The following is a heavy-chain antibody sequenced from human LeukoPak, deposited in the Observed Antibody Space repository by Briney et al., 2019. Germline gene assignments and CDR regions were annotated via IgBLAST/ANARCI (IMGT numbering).Heavy chain of an antibody. CDR1: GGSFSGYY. Sequence: PSETLSLTCAVYGGSFSGYYWSWIRQPPGKGLEWIGEINHSGSTNYNPSLKSRVTISVDTSKNQFSLKLSSVTAADTAVCYCARGLRRGDYWGQGTLVTVSS. CDR2: INHSGST. CDR3: ARGLRRGDY. J-gene: IGHJ4*02. V-gene: IGHV4-34*01.